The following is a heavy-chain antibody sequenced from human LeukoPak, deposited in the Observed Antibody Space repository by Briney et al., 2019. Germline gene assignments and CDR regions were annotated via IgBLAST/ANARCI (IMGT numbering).Heavy chain of an antibody. D-gene: IGHD1-26*01. J-gene: IGHJ6*03. CDR1: GDSVSSNIAA. Sequence: SQTLSLTCTISGDSVSSNIAAWIWIRQSPSRGLEWLGRTHYSSRWYNDYAVSVKSRITIYADTSKNQFSLQLNSVTPEDTAVYYCARSQGDMDVWGKGTSVTVSS. CDR2: THYSSRWYN. V-gene: IGHV6-1*01. CDR3: ARSQGDMDV.